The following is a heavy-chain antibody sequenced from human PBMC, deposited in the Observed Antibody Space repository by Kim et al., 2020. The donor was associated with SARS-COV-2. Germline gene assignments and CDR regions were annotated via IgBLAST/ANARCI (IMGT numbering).Heavy chain of an antibody. Sequence: GGSLRLSCAASGFTFSTYWMHWVRQAPGKGLVWVSRINSDGSSTSYADSVRGRFTISRDNAKNTLYLQMNSPRAEDTALYYCARAYCSSTRCYGTFDYWGQGTLVTVSS. CDR1: GFTFSTYW. D-gene: IGHD2-2*01. CDR3: ARAYCSSTRCYGTFDY. CDR2: INSDGSST. J-gene: IGHJ4*02. V-gene: IGHV3-74*01.